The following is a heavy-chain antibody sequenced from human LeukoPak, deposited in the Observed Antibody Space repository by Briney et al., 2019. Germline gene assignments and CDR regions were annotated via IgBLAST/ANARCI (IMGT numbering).Heavy chain of an antibody. CDR1: GGSISGHY. J-gene: IGHJ4*02. CDR3: SRGKEMTAVAGYYSFHY. V-gene: IGHV4-4*07. CDR2: IYSSGST. Sequence: SETLSLTCTVSGGSISGHYWTWIRQPAGRGLEWIGRIYSSGSTYYNPSLMSRVTISLDTSNNQFSLRVTSVTAADAAVSYCSRGKEMTAVAGYYSFHYWGQGTLVSVSS. D-gene: IGHD6-19*01.